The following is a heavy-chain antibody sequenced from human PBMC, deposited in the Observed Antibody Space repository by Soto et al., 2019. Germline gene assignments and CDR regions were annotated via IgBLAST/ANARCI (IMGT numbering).Heavy chain of an antibody. Sequence: PGGSLRLACAASGVTVNIYGMHWVCQAPGKGLEWVSGISCNRSSIGYADSVKGRFTISRDNAKNSLYLQMNSLRAEDTALYYCAKDIRGGVAGDFDYWGQGTLVTVSS. CDR1: GVTVNIYG. V-gene: IGHV3-9*01. CDR2: ISCNRSSI. CDR3: AKDIRGGVAGDFDY. D-gene: IGHD6-19*01. J-gene: IGHJ4*02.